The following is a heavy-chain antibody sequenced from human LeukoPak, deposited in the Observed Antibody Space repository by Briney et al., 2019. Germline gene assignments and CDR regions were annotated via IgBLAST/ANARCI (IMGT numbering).Heavy chain of an antibody. Sequence: SETLSLTCTVSGGSISSYYWSWIRQPPGKGLEWIGYIYYSGTTNYNPSLKSRVTISVDTSKNHVSLKLSSVTAADTAVYYCAREDYCSGGSCYSGYFQHWGQGTLVTVSS. J-gene: IGHJ1*01. D-gene: IGHD2-15*01. CDR1: GGSISSYY. V-gene: IGHV4-59*01. CDR3: AREDYCSGGSCYSGYFQH. CDR2: IYYSGTT.